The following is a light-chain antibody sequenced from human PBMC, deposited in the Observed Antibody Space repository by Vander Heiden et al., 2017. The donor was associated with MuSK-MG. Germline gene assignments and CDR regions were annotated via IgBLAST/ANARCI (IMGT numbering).Light chain of an antibody. CDR3: QQSDSTPQYT. CDR2: AAS. Sequence: DIQMTQSPSSLSASVGDRVTITCRASQSISSYLNWYQQKPGKAPKLLIYAASSLQSGVPSRFSGSGSGTDFTLTISSLQPEDFATYYCQQSDSTPQYTFGQGTKLXIK. J-gene: IGKJ2*01. V-gene: IGKV1-39*01. CDR1: QSISSY.